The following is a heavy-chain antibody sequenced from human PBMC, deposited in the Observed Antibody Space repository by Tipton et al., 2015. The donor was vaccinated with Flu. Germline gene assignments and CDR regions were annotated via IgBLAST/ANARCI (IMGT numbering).Heavy chain of an antibody. V-gene: IGHV4-38-2*02. CDR3: VRESTVTTDDC. CDR2: IYHRGNT. CDR1: GDSIRSSYY. D-gene: IGHD4-11*01. Sequence: TLSLTCTVSGDSIRSSYYWAWIRQPPGKRLEWIGSIYHRGNTYHNPSLKSRVTMSLDTSKNQFSLKLSSVTAADTAVYFCVRESTVTTDDCWGQGTLVIVSS. J-gene: IGHJ4*02.